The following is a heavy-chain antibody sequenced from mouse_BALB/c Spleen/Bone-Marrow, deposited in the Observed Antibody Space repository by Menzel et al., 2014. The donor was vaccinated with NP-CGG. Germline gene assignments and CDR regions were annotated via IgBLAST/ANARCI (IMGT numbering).Heavy chain of an antibody. CDR2: IWAGGST. Sequence: VKVEESGPGLVAPSQSLSIPCTVSGFSLTSYGVHWVRQPPGKGLEWLGVIWAGGSTNYNSALMSRLSISKDNSKSQVFLKMNSLQTDDTAMYYCARDRGPPYWGQGTLVTVSA. CDR1: GFSLTSYG. V-gene: IGHV2-9*02. CDR3: ARDRGPPY. J-gene: IGHJ3*01. D-gene: IGHD3-1*01.